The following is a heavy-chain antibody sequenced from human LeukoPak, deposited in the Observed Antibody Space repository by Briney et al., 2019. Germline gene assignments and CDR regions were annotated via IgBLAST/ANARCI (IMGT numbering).Heavy chain of an antibody. CDR1: GGSISSYY. Sequence: PSETLSLTCTVSGGSISSYYWSWIRQPPGKGLEWIGYIYYSGSTNYNPSPKSRVTISVDTSKNQFSLKLSSVTAADTAVYYCARGEEWYKHAFDIWGQGTMVTVSS. CDR3: ARGEEWYKHAFDI. J-gene: IGHJ3*02. CDR2: IYYSGST. D-gene: IGHD3-3*01. V-gene: IGHV4-59*01.